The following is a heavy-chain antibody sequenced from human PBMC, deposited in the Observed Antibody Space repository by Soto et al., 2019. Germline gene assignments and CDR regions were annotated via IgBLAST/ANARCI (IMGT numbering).Heavy chain of an antibody. CDR2: IKQDGSEK. CDR1: GFTFSSYA. V-gene: IGHV3-7*01. CDR3: ARDEDSSSHYYYYYYMDV. J-gene: IGHJ6*03. D-gene: IGHD2-15*01. Sequence: GGSLRLSCAASGFTFSSYAMSWVRQAPGKGLEWVANIKQDGSEKYYVDSVKGRFTISRDNAKNSLYLQMNSLRAEDTAVYYCARDEDSSSHYYYYYYMDVWGKGTTVTVSS.